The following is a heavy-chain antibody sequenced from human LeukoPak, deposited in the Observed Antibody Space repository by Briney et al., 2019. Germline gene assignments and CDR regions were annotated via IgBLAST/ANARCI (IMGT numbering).Heavy chain of an antibody. CDR1: EFTFSAYG. CDR3: FGGSGYNSDY. J-gene: IGHJ4*02. V-gene: IGHV3-30*02. Sequence: GGSLRLSCVASEFTFSAYGMHWVRQAPGKGLEWVAFIRFDGSDKYHADSVKGRFTISRDNSKSTLYLQMNSLRAEDTALYSCFGGSGYNSDYWGQGTLVTVSP. D-gene: IGHD3-22*01. CDR2: IRFDGSDK.